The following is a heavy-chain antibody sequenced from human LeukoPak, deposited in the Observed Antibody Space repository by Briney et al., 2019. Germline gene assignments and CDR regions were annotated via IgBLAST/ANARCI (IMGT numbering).Heavy chain of an antibody. Sequence: SETLSLTCAVYGGSFSGYYWSWIRQPPGKGLEWIGEINHGGSTNYNPSLKSRVTISVDTSKNQFSLKLSSVTAADTAVYYCARGAYDSSGYYLRPLTYWGQGTLVTVSS. D-gene: IGHD3-22*01. CDR3: ARGAYDSSGYYLRPLTY. J-gene: IGHJ4*02. CDR2: INHGGST. CDR1: GGSFSGYY. V-gene: IGHV4-34*01.